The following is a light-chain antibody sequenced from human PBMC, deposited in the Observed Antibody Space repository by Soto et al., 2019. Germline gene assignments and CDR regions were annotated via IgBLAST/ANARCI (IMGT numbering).Light chain of an antibody. CDR1: SSDVGGYNY. CDR3: SSYTRSSTLDVV. J-gene: IGLJ2*01. Sequence: QSALTQPASVSGSPGQSITISCTGTSSDVGGYNYVSWYQQHPGKAPKLMIYDVSNRPSGVSNRFSGSKSGNTASLTISGLQAEDVADYYCSSYTRSSTLDVVFGGGTKVTVL. CDR2: DVS. V-gene: IGLV2-14*01.